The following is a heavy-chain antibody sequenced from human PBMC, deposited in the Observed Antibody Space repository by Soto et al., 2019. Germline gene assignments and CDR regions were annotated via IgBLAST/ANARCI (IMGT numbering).Heavy chain of an antibody. Sequence: GSVEVYFKASGYPFSDYYIHLVPQAPGQGLEWMGWINPNSGGTKYAPKFQGGVTMTRDTSITTAYMELSRLRSCDTAVYYCAREPATEKPEGVDFWGQGTLVTGSS. D-gene: IGHD1-1*01. CDR2: INPNSGGT. V-gene: IGHV1-2*02. CDR3: AREPATEKPEGVDF. CDR1: GYPFSDYY. J-gene: IGHJ4*02.